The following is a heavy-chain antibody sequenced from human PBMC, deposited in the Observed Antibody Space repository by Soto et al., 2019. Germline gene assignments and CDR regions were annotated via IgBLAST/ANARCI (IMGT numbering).Heavy chain of an antibody. J-gene: IGHJ3*01. Sequence: PGESLKISCKGSGYSFTSYWISWVRQVPGKGLEWMAFIYPPDSNVRYSPSFQGQVTFSVDKSISTAYLQWSSLRASDTAMYFCATHLIPKAYDLWGQGTMVTVSS. CDR2: IYPPDSNV. CDR3: ATHLIPKAYDL. CDR1: GYSFTSYW. D-gene: IGHD2-2*01. V-gene: IGHV5-51*01.